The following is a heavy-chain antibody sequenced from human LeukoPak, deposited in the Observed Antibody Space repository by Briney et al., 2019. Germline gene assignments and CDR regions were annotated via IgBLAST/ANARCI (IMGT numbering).Heavy chain of an antibody. D-gene: IGHD2-15*01. CDR1: RFTFTDYG. V-gene: IGHV3-33*01. Sequence: GGSLRLSCAASRFTFTDYGMHWVRQPPGKGLEWVTLIWYDGSGKYYADSVKGRFTISRDNSKNTLYLQMNSLRAEDTAVYYCARDWCGGGSCYYFDHWGQGTLVTVSS. CDR2: IWYDGSGK. J-gene: IGHJ4*02. CDR3: ARDWCGGGSCYYFDH.